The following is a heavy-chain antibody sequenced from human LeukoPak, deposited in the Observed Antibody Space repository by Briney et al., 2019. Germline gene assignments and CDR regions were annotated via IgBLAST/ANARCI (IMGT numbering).Heavy chain of an antibody. V-gene: IGHV3-48*03. CDR3: AREGPARGFDY. Sequence: GGSLRLSCAASGFTFSSYEMNWVRQAPGKGLEWVSYISSSGSTIYYADSVKGRFTISRDNAKNSLYLQMNSLRAEDTAVYYCAREGPARGFDYWGQGTLVTVSS. CDR1: GFTFSSYE. D-gene: IGHD3-10*01. CDR2: ISSSGSTI. J-gene: IGHJ4*02.